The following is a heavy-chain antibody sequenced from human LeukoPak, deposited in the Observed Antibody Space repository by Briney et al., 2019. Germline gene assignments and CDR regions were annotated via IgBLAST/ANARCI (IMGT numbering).Heavy chain of an antibody. D-gene: IGHD6-6*01. Sequence: SETLSLTCTVSRGSISSSTYYWSWVRQPPGKGLEWIASTYYTGSTYYNPSLKSRVAISVDTSKNQFSLKLSSVTAADTAVYYCAREVSSPVNNWFDPWGQGTLVTVSS. J-gene: IGHJ5*02. CDR2: TYYTGST. CDR3: AREVSSPVNNWFDP. V-gene: IGHV4-39*07. CDR1: RGSISSSTYY.